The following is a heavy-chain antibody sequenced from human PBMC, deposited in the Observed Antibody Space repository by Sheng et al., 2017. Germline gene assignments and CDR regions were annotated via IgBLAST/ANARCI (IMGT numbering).Heavy chain of an antibody. J-gene: IGHJ6*02. CDR3: ARVPTMVRGVIIRFYYYYGIGR. Sequence: QVQLQQWGAGLLKPSETLSLTCAVYGGSFSGYYWSWIRQPPGKGLEWIGEINHSGSTNYNPSLKSRVTISVDTSKNQFSLKLSSVTAADTAVYYCARVPTMVRGVIIRFYYYYGIGRLGPRDHGSPSP. CDR1: GGSFSGYY. CDR2: INHSGST. V-gene: IGHV4-34*01. D-gene: IGHD3-10*01.